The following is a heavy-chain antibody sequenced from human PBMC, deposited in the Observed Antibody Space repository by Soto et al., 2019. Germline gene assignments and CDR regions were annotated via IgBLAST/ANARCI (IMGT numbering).Heavy chain of an antibody. D-gene: IGHD3-22*01. CDR3: AREDYDSSGLSDY. V-gene: IGHV4-34*01. J-gene: IGHJ4*02. CDR1: GGSFSGYY. CDR2: INHSGST. Sequence: QVQLQQWGAGLLKPSETLSLTCAVYGGSFSGYYWSWIRQPPGKGLEWIGEINHSGSTNYNPSLKSRVTISVDTSKNQFSLKLSSVTAADTAVYYCAREDYDSSGLSDYWGQGTLVTVSS.